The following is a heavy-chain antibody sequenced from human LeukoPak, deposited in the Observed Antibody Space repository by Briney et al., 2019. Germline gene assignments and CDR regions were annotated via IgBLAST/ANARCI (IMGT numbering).Heavy chain of an antibody. CDR1: GFTFSSYW. CDR2: IKQDGSEK. V-gene: IGHV3-7*01. CDR3: ARDSPAGIHDY. D-gene: IGHD5-18*01. Sequence: GGSLRLSCAASGFTFSSYWMSWVSQAPGKGLEWVANIKQDGSEKYYVDSVKGRFTISRDNAKNTLYLQMNSLRDEDTAVYYCARDSPAGIHDYWGQGILVTVSS. J-gene: IGHJ4*02.